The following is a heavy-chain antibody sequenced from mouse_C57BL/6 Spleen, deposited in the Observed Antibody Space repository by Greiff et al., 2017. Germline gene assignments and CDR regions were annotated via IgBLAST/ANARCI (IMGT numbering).Heavy chain of an antibody. D-gene: IGHD1-1*01. J-gene: IGHJ1*03. V-gene: IGHV5-6*02. Sequence: DVKLQESGGDLVKPGGSLKLSCAASGFTFSSYGMSWVRQTPDKRLEWVATISSGGSYTYYPDSVKGRFTISRDNAKNTLYLQMSSLKSEDTAMYYCARHYYGSSSHWYFDVWGTGTTVTVSS. CDR1: GFTFSSYG. CDR3: ARHYYGSSSHWYFDV. CDR2: ISSGGSYT.